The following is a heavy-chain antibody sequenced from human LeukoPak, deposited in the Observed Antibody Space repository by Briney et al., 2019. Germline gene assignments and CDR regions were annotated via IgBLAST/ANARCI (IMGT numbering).Heavy chain of an antibody. J-gene: IGHJ3*02. CDR1: GFTFSSYW. V-gene: IGHV3-7*01. CDR3: ARDGGSYYWTNAFDI. CDR2: IKQDGSEK. D-gene: IGHD1-26*01. Sequence: GGSLRLSCAASGFTFSSYWMSWVRQAPGKGLEWVANIKQDGSEKYYVDSVKGRFTISRDNAKNLLYLQMNSLRAEDTAVYYCARDGGSYYWTNAFDIWGQGTMVTVSS.